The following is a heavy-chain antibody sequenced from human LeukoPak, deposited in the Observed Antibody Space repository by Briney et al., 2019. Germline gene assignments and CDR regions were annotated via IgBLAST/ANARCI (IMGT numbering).Heavy chain of an antibody. D-gene: IGHD3-10*01. CDR3: GREGLNFPSGRFIGTDY. Sequence: GASVKVSCKTSGYTFTGYYLHWVRQAPGQGLEWLGWISPNSGDANYAQKFQGRVTMTRDTSISTAYMELSSLRSDDTAVYYCGREGLNFPSGRFIGTDYWGQGTLVTVSS. CDR1: GYTFTGYY. J-gene: IGHJ4*02. CDR2: ISPNSGDA. V-gene: IGHV1-2*02.